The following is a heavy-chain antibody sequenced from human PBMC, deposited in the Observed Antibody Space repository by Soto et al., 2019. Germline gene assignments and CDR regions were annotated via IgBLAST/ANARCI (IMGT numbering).Heavy chain of an antibody. J-gene: IGHJ3*02. V-gene: IGHV3-53*01. D-gene: IGHD1-7*01. Sequence: EGSLRLSCAASGFTVSSNYMSWVRQAPGKGLEWVSVIYSGGSTYYADSVKGRFTISRDNSKNTLYLQMNSLRAEDTAVYYCKGGNWNYDAFDIWGQGTMVTVSS. CDR2: IYSGGST. CDR3: KGGNWNYDAFDI. CDR1: GFTVSSNY.